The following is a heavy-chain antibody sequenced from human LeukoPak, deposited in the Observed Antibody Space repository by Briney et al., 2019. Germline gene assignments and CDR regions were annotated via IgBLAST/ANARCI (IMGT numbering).Heavy chain of an antibody. D-gene: IGHD6-13*01. CDR2: FYYSGST. CDR3: ARVAAAGHFDY. Sequence: SSETLSLTCTVSGGSISSYYWSWIRQPPGKGLEWIGYFYYSGSTNYNPSLKSRVTISVDTSKNQFSLKLSSVTAADTAVYYCARVAAAGHFDYWGQGTLVTVSS. CDR1: GGSISSYY. V-gene: IGHV4-59*01. J-gene: IGHJ4*02.